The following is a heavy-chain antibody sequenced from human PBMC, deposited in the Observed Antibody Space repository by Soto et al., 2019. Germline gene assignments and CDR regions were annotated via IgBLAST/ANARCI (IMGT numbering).Heavy chain of an antibody. Sequence: TPSPNCPVAYDSISSSWYYRGRIHQPPGKGLEWIGSIYYSGSTYYNPSLKSRVTISVDTSKNQFSLKLSSVTAADTAVYYCARRWERRDAFDIWGQGTMVTVSS. CDR2: IYYSGST. J-gene: IGHJ3*02. CDR1: YDSISSSWYY. V-gene: IGHV4-39*01. CDR3: ARRWERRDAFDI. D-gene: IGHD1-26*01.